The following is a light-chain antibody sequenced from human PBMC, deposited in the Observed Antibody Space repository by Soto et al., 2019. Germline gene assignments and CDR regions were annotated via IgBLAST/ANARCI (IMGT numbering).Light chain of an antibody. J-gene: IGKJ1*01. Sequence: EIVLTQSPATLSSFQGDRVTLSCRASQSAIRNLAWYQQKPGQTPRLLIYDASTRETGVPARFSGSGSGTDFTLTISILQPEYFAVYYCQQYGSSPTTFGQGTKVDI. CDR1: QSAIRN. CDR3: QQYGSSPTT. CDR2: DAS. V-gene: IGKV3-20*01.